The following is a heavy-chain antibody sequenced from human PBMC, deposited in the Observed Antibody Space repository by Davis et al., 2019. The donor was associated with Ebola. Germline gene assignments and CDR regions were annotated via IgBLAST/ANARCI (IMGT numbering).Heavy chain of an antibody. CDR2: ISAYNGNT. V-gene: IGHV1-18*01. J-gene: IGHJ6*03. Sequence: ASVKVSCKASGYTFTSYGISWVRQAPGQGLEWMGWISAYNGNTNYAQKLQGRVTMTTDTSTSTAYMELRSLRSDDTAVYYCAREATEPPLWFVRTTYYYMDVWGKGTTVTVSS. CDR1: GYTFTSYG. D-gene: IGHD3-10*01. CDR3: AREATEPPLWFVRTTYYYMDV.